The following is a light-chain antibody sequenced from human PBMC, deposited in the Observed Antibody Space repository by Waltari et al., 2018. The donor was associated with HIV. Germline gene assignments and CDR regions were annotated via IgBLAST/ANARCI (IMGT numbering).Light chain of an antibody. CDR1: HGITNS. CDR2: AES. V-gene: IGKV1-NL1*01. J-gene: IGKJ1*01. CDR3: QQYYITPPRT. Sequence: DIQMTQSPPSLSASVGDRVTITCRASHGITNSLAWYQQKPGKAPKLMLYAESRLESGVPSRFSGSGSGTDYSLTISSLQPEDFAMYYCQQYYITPPRTFGQGTKVEIK.